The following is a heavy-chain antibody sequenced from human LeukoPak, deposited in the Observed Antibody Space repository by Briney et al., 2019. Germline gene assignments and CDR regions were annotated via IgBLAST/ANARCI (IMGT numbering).Heavy chain of an antibody. V-gene: IGHV3-23*01. Sequence: GGSLRLSCAASGFTFGYFAMTRVRQAPGKGLQWVSSISGSGAGTYYADSVKGRFTISRDTSKNTLYLQMNSLRADDTAVYYCVKDGPYSGYDLARWGQGTTVTVSS. J-gene: IGHJ6*02. CDR1: GFTFGYFA. CDR2: ISGSGAGT. D-gene: IGHD5-12*01. CDR3: VKDGPYSGYDLAR.